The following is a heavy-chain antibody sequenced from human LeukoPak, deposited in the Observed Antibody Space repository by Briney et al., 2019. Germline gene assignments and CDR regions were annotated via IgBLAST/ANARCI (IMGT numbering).Heavy chain of an antibody. CDR2: ISYDGSNK. D-gene: IGHD2-15*01. Sequence: PGGSLRLSCAASGFTFSSYGMHWVRQAPGKGLEWVAVISYDGSNKYYADSVKGRFTISRDNSKNTLYLQMNSLRAEDTAVYYCAKPDLGYCSGGSCYWGGGSPDYWGQGTLVTVSS. V-gene: IGHV3-30*18. J-gene: IGHJ4*02. CDR1: GFTFSSYG. CDR3: AKPDLGYCSGGSCYWGGGSPDY.